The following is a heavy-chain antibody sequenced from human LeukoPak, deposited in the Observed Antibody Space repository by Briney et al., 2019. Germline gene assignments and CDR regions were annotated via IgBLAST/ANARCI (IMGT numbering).Heavy chain of an antibody. J-gene: IGHJ4*02. Sequence: GGSLRLSCAASGFTFRKYWMAWVRQAPGRGLEWVATIAANGNDKDYEDALQGRFTISRDNTRNSLSLRIDSLRAEDTAQYYCAREVFFQFDSWGQGALVTVSS. CDR2: IAANGNDK. V-gene: IGHV3-7*03. CDR3: AREVFFQFDS. CDR1: GFTFRKYW.